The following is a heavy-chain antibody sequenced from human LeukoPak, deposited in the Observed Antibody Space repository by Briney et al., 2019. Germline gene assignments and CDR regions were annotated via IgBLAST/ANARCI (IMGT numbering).Heavy chain of an antibody. V-gene: IGHV4-59*11. CDR1: TDSLSSHY. J-gene: IGHJ4*02. CDR3: ASSPRTMIFGVVLNYFDY. CDR2: VYYTGST. Sequence: SETLSLTCIVSTDSLSSHYYSWIRQPPGKGLEWLGYVYYTGSTNYNPSLNSRVTISIDTSKNQFSLRLTSVTPADTAVYYCASSPRTMIFGVVLNYFDYWGQGTLVTVSS. D-gene: IGHD3/OR15-3a*01.